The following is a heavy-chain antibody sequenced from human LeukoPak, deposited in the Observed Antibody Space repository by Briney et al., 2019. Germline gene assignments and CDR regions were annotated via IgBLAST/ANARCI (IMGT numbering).Heavy chain of an antibody. CDR1: GGTFSSYA. J-gene: IGHJ6*03. Sequence: SVEVSCKASGGTFSSYAISWVRQAPGQGLEWMGGIIPIFGTANYAQKFQGRVTITTDESTSTAYMELSSLRSEDTAVYYCARGKYSSSWYPYYYYYMDVWGKGTTVTVSS. CDR3: ARGKYSSSWYPYYYYYMDV. CDR2: IIPIFGTA. D-gene: IGHD6-13*01. V-gene: IGHV1-69*05.